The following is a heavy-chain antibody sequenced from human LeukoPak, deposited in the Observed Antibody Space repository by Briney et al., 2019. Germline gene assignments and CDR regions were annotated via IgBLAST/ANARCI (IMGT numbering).Heavy chain of an antibody. Sequence: GGSLRLSCAAPGLTFSHYWMSWVRQAPGKGLEWVANIKQDGSEKYYVDSVKGRFTISRDNAKNSLYLQMNSLRAEDTALYYCATHRGYSYGTAEDFDYWGQGTLVTVSS. CDR3: ATHRGYSYGTAEDFDY. J-gene: IGHJ4*02. V-gene: IGHV3-7*01. D-gene: IGHD5-18*01. CDR2: IKQDGSEK. CDR1: GLTFSHYW.